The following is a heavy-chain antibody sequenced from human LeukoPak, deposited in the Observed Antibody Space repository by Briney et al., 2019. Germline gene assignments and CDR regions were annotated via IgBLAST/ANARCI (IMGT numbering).Heavy chain of an antibody. CDR1: GGSFSGYY. D-gene: IGHD3-10*01. CDR3: ARHYGSGTPSNWFDP. CDR2: INHSGST. V-gene: IGHV4-34*01. Sequence: SETLSLTCAVYGGSFSGYYWSWIRQPPGKGLEWIGKINHSGSTNYNPSLKSRVTISVDTSKNQFSLKLSSVTAADTAVYYCARHYGSGTPSNWFDPWGQGTLVTVSS. J-gene: IGHJ5*02.